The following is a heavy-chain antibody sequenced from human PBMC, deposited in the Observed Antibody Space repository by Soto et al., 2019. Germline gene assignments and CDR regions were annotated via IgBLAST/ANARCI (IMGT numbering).Heavy chain of an antibody. CDR2: IHYRGAT. Sequence: TLSLRCSLSGASISSGDYSWYWIREHLEKGLEWIGSIHYRGATYYNPSLQSRLAISVDTSKSQFSLKLTSVTVADTAVYYCAREGGSYDSGGYLIRGAFDIWGQGTLVS. CDR3: AREGGSYDSGGYLIRGAFDI. J-gene: IGHJ3*02. D-gene: IGHD3-22*01. CDR1: GASISSGDYS. V-gene: IGHV4-31*03.